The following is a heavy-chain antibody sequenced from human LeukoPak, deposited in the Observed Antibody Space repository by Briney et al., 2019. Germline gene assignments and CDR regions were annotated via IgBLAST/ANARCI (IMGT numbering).Heavy chain of an antibody. Sequence: GGSLRLSCAASGFTFSRYGMHWVRQAPGKGLEWVSVIYSGGRTYYADSVKGRFTISRDNSKNTLYLQMNSLRVEDTAVYYCARGRFLEWLDAFDIWGQGTMVTVSS. CDR2: IYSGGRT. CDR1: GFTFSRYG. V-gene: IGHV3-66*01. CDR3: ARGRFLEWLDAFDI. J-gene: IGHJ3*02. D-gene: IGHD3-3*01.